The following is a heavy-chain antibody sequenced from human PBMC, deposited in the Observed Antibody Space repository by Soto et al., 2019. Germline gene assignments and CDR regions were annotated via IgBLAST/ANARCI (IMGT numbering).Heavy chain of an antibody. CDR1: GYTLTSYY. CDR3: ARGISTTRYYYYYGMDV. D-gene: IGHD2-2*01. CDR2: INPSGGIT. Sequence: ASVKVSCKASGYTLTSYYLHWVRQAPGQGPEWMGIINPSGGITNDAQRFQDRVTMTSDTSTSTVYMELSSLRSEDTAVYYCARGISTTRYYYYYGMDVWGQGTTVTVS. V-gene: IGHV1-46*01. J-gene: IGHJ6*02.